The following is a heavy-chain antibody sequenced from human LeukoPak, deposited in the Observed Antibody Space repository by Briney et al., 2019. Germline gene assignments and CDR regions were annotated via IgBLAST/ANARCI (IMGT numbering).Heavy chain of an antibody. D-gene: IGHD5-18*01. V-gene: IGHV4-34*01. J-gene: IGHJ4*02. Sequence: SETLSLTCTVSGGSISSYYWSWIRQPPGKGLEWIGEINHSGSTNYNPSLKSRVTISVDTSKNQFSLKLSSVTAADTAVYYCARSLERDTAMVGRRDYWGQGTLVTVSS. CDR1: GGSISSYY. CDR3: ARSLERDTAMVGRRDY. CDR2: INHSGST.